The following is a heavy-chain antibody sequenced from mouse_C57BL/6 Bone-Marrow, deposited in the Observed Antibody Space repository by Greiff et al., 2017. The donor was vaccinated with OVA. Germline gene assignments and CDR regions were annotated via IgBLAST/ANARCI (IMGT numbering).Heavy chain of an antibody. J-gene: IGHJ1*03. CDR1: GFTFTDYY. CDR3: ARYISSYRYFDV. Sequence: EVKVVESGGGLVQPGGSLSLSCAASGFTFTDYYMSWVRQPPGKALEWLGFIRNKANGYTTEYSASVKGRFTISRDNSQSILYLQMNALRAETSATYYCARYISSYRYFDVWGTGTTVTVSS. D-gene: IGHD1-1*01. CDR2: IRNKANGYTT. V-gene: IGHV7-3*01.